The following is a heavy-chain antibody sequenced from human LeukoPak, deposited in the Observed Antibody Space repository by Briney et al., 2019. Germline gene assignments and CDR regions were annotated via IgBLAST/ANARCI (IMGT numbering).Heavy chain of an antibody. CDR2: ISSSSSYI. Sequence: GSLRLSCAASGFTFSSYSMNWVRQAPGKGLEWVSSISSSSSYIYYADSVKGRLTISRDNSKNTLYLQMNSLRAEDTAVYYCARDMIVVVDYYYYGMDVWGQGTTVTVSS. D-gene: IGHD3-22*01. CDR1: GFTFSSYS. V-gene: IGHV3-21*01. J-gene: IGHJ6*02. CDR3: ARDMIVVVDYYYYGMDV.